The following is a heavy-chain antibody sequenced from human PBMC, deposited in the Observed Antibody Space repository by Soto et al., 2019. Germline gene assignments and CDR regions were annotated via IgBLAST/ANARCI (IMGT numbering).Heavy chain of an antibody. D-gene: IGHD6-6*01. V-gene: IGHV5-51*01. CDR3: ARHLSSGWFDP. Sequence: GESLKISCTGSGYSFTSYWIGWVRQMPGKGLEWMGIVHPGDSDTRYSPSFQGQVTISADKSISTAYLQWSSLKASDTAIYYCARHLSSGWFDPWGQGTLVTVSS. CDR2: VHPGDSDT. J-gene: IGHJ5*02. CDR1: GYSFTSYW.